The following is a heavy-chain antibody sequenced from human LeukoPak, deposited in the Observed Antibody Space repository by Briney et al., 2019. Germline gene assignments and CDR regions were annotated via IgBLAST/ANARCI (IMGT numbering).Heavy chain of an antibody. CDR1: GFTFSNYA. Sequence: GGSLRLSCAASGFTFSNYAMSWVRQAPGKGLEWVSDISGSGGSTYYADSMKGRFTISRDNSKNTLYLQMNSLRAEDTAVYYCARDPLIGHSGYDYWPFDYWGQGTLVTVSS. CDR3: ARDPLIGHSGYDYWPFDY. V-gene: IGHV3-23*01. CDR2: ISGSGGST. D-gene: IGHD5-12*01. J-gene: IGHJ4*02.